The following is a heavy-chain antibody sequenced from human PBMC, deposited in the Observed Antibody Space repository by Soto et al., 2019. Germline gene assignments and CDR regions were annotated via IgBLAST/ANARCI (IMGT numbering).Heavy chain of an antibody. J-gene: IGHJ4*02. CDR1: GFTFNHYA. D-gene: IGHD2-15*01. Sequence: GGSLRLSCAASGFTFNHYAMSWVRQAPGKGLEWVSIIIANGGTFYADSVKGRFTISRDNSKNTVYLQMSSMRVEDTAIYYCAKEYTVAADPSSVILFDYWGQGVLVTVSS. CDR3: AKEYTVAADPSSVILFDY. CDR2: IIANGGT. V-gene: IGHV3-23*01.